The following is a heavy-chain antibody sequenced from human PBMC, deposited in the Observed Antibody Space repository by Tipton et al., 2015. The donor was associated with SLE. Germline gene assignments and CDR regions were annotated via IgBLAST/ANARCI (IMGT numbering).Heavy chain of an antibody. CDR1: GYSISSGYY. CDR2: IYHSGST. V-gene: IGHV4-38-2*02. Sequence: TLSLTCTVSGYSISSGYYWGWIRQPPGKGLEWIGSIYHSGSTYYNPSLKSRVTISVDRSKNQFSLKLSSVTAADTAVYYCARVELDSSGYYYWYFDLWGRGTLVTVSS. CDR3: ARVELDSSGYYYWYFDL. D-gene: IGHD3-22*01. J-gene: IGHJ2*01.